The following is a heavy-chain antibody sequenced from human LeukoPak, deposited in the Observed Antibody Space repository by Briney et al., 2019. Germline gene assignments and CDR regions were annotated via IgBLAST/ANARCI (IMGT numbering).Heavy chain of an antibody. J-gene: IGHJ2*01. CDR2: INQDGSEM. D-gene: IGHD3-22*01. Sequence: GGSLRLSCAASGFTFSNYWMSWVRQAPGKGLEWLANINQDGSEMYYVDSVKGGLTISRDNAKNSLYLQINSLRADDTAVYYCARDQGSMIVVRTTTSYFDLWGRGTLVTVSS. CDR1: GFTFSNYW. V-gene: IGHV3-7*01. CDR3: ARDQGSMIVVRTTTSYFDL.